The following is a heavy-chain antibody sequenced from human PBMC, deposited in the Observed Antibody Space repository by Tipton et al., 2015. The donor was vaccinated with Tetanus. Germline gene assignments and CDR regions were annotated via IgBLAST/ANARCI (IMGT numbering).Heavy chain of an antibody. J-gene: IGHJ6*03. Sequence: TLSLTCTVSVGSISSGDYYWSWVRQSPGEGLEWIGHIYKSGNTYYKPSLKSRVVISIDASKNQFSLELTSVTAADTAVYYCARHFNSYSSYMDVWGKGTTVTVSS. CDR3: ARHFNSYSSYMDV. CDR2: IYKSGNT. V-gene: IGHV4-30-4*01. D-gene: IGHD3-3*02. CDR1: VGSISSGDYY.